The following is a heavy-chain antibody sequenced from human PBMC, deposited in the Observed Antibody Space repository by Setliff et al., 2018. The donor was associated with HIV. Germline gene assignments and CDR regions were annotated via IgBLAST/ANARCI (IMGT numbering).Heavy chain of an antibody. CDR2: IFSSGST. V-gene: IGHV4-59*12. CDR1: GGSISSYC. J-gene: IGHJ5*02. Sequence: LSLTCTVSGGSISSYCWNWIRQSPGRGLEWIGFIFSSGSTKYNPSPQSRVTMSIDTSKNQFSLKLNSVTAADTAVYYCARAPLSGGSFGWFDPWGQGTLVTVSS. D-gene: IGHD2-15*01. CDR3: ARAPLSGGSFGWFDP.